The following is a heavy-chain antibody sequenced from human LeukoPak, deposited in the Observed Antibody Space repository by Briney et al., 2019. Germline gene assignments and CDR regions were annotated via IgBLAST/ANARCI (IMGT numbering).Heavy chain of an antibody. V-gene: IGHV5-51*01. CDR2: IHPSDSDT. CDR1: GYTFTDYW. CDR3: AKLAGAAYTWVDH. D-gene: IGHD3-16*01. Sequence: GESLKISCEGSGYTFTDYWIGWVRQMPGKGLEWMAIIHPSDSDTRYSPSFQGQVTISADKSISTAYLQWSSLKASDTAVYYCAKLAGAAYTWVDHWGQGTLVTVSS. J-gene: IGHJ5*02.